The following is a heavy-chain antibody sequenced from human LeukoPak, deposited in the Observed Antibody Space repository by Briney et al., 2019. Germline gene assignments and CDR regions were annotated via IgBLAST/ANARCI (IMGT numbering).Heavy chain of an antibody. V-gene: IGHV3-23*01. CDR2: ISGSGGST. CDR1: GFTFSSYA. Sequence: GGSLRLSCAASGFTFSSYAMSWDRQAPGKGLEWVSVISGSGGSTDYADSVKGRFTISRDNSKNMVYLQMNSLRAEDTAVYYCAKDIVVVAAAHDYWGQGTLVTVSS. CDR3: AKDIVVVAAAHDY. J-gene: IGHJ4*02. D-gene: IGHD2-2*01.